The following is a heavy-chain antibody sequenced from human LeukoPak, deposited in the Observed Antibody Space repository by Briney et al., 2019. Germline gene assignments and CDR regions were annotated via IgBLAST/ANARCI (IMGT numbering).Heavy chain of an antibody. Sequence: GGSLRLSCAASRFSLSNNYVSWVRQAPGKGLEWISAVYSGGDPYYIESVKGRFTISRDNSKNTIHLQMNGLTPEDTAMYYCARDSTGASVWGKGTTVTVSS. CDR1: RFSLSNNY. CDR2: VYSGGDP. D-gene: IGHD1-14*01. J-gene: IGHJ6*04. V-gene: IGHV3-53*01. CDR3: ARDSTGASV.